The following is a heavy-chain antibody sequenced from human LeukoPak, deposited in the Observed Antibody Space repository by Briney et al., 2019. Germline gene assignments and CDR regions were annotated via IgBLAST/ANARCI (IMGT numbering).Heavy chain of an antibody. CDR2: ISSSSSYI. J-gene: IGHJ4*02. CDR1: EFTFSSYS. Sequence: GGSLRLSCAASEFTFSSYSMNWVRQAPGKGLEWVSSISSSSSYIYYADSVKGRFTISRDNAKNSLYLQMNSLRAEDTAVYYCARDYSSGWYNFDYWGQGTLVTVSS. CDR3: ARDYSSGWYNFDY. D-gene: IGHD6-19*01. V-gene: IGHV3-21*01.